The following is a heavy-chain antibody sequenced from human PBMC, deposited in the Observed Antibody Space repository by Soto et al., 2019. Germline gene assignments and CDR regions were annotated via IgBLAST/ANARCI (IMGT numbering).Heavy chain of an antibody. J-gene: IGHJ6*02. D-gene: IGHD3-9*01. CDR3: ARDKLDNYDILTGYPHYYYDGMDV. Sequence: GGSLRLSCAASGFTVSSNYMSWVRQAPGKGLEWVSVIYSGGSTYYADAVKGRFTIYRDNSKNTLYLQMNSLRAEDPVVYYCARDKLDNYDILTGYPHYYYDGMDVWGQGTTVTVSS. CDR1: GFTVSSNY. CDR2: IYSGGST. V-gene: IGHV3-66*01.